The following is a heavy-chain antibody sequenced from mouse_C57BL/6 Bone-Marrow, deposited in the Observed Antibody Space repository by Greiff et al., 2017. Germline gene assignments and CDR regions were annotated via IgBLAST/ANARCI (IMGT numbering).Heavy chain of an antibody. CDR1: GYTFTSYW. D-gene: IGHD1-1*01. CDR3: ARDTTTVVAPFDY. V-gene: IGHV1-59*01. J-gene: IGHJ2*01. Sequence: QVQLQQPGAELVRPGTSVKLSCKASGYTFTSYWMHWVKQRPGQGLEWIGVIDPSDSYTNYNQKFKGKATLTVDTSSSTAYMQLSSLTSEDSAVYYCARDTTTVVAPFDYWGQGTTLTVSS. CDR2: IDPSDSYT.